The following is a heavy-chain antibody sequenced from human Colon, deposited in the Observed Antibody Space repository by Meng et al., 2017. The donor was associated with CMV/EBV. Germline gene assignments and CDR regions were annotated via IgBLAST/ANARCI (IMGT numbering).Heavy chain of an antibody. CDR2: VLYDGSRK. D-gene: IGHD3-10*01. Sequence: QVRLVGSGGGGVQPGGSLRLSCAASGFTFSDYGMHWLRQAPGKGLEWVAFVLYDGSRKYYGDSVKGRFSISRDNSKNTLYLQMNSLRADDTAVYYCVKDQCRGWGQGTLVTVSS. CDR1: GFTFSDYG. J-gene: IGHJ4*02. CDR3: VKDQCRG. V-gene: IGHV3-30*02.